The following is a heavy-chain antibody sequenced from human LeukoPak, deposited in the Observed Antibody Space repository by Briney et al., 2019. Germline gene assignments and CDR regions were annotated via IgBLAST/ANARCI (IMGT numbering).Heavy chain of an antibody. V-gene: IGHV4-39*01. CDR1: GGSIRNSISY. J-gene: IGHJ4*02. CDR2: VYYSGST. D-gene: IGHD1-26*01. CDR3: ARGWDYFDY. Sequence: KPSETLSLTCTVSGGSIRNSISYWGWIRQPPGKGLEYIGSVYYSGSTYYNPSLKSRLTISVDTSKNQFSLKLSSVTAADTAVYYCARGWDYFDYWGQGTLVTVSS.